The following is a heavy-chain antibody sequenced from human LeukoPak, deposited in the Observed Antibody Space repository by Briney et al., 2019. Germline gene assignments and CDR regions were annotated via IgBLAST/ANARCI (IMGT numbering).Heavy chain of an antibody. CDR2: ISGSGGST. CDR3: AKPSPPVSHPMRVAVDQRPDDAFDI. CDR1: GFTFSSYA. V-gene: IGHV3-23*01. D-gene: IGHD6-19*01. Sequence: GGSLRLSCAASGFTFSSYAMSWVCQAPGKGLEWVSAISGSGGSTYYADSVKGRFTISRDNSKNTLYLQMNSLRAEDTAVYYCAKPSPPVSHPMRVAVDQRPDDAFDIWGQGTMVTVSS. J-gene: IGHJ3*02.